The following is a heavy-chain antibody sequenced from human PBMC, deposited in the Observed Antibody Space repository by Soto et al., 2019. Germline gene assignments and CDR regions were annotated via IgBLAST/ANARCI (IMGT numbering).Heavy chain of an antibody. V-gene: IGHV4-30-4*01. Sequence: SETLSLTCTVSGGSISSGDYYWSWIRQPPGKGLEWIGYIYYSGSTYYNPSLKSRVTISVDTSKNQFSLKLSSVTAADTAVYYCARDPTSYRGVTTDNWFDPWGQGTLVTVSS. J-gene: IGHJ5*02. CDR2: IYYSGST. CDR1: GGSISSGDYY. CDR3: ARDPTSYRGVTTDNWFDP. D-gene: IGHD4-17*01.